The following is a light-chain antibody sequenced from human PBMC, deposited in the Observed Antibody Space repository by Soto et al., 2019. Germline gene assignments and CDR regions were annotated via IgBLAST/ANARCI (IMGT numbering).Light chain of an antibody. J-gene: IGLJ1*01. V-gene: IGLV2-14*01. CDR2: EVS. CDR1: TSDVGGYNS. Sequence: QSVLTQPASVSLSPGQSITISCTGTTSDVGGYNSVSWYQQRPGKVPRLIIYEVSNRPSGVSNRFSGSKSGNTAFLAISGLQADDEADYYCCSYTTSSAYVFGTGTKVTVL. CDR3: CSYTTSSAYV.